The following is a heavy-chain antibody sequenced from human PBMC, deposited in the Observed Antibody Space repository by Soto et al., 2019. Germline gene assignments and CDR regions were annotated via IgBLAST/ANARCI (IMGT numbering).Heavy chain of an antibody. J-gene: IGHJ5*02. V-gene: IGHV4-30-4*08. CDR2: IYYSGST. CDR1: GGSISSGGYY. D-gene: IGHD1-1*01. CDR3: ARDQLEGNWFDP. Sequence: PSETLSLTCTVSGGSISSGGYYWSWIRQHPGKGLEWIGYIYYSGSTYYNPSLKSRVTISVDTSKNQFSLKLSSVTAADTAVYYCARDQLEGNWFDPRGQGTLVTVSS.